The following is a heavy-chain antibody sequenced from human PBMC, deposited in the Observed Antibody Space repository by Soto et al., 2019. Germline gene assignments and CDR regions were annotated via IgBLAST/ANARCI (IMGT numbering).Heavy chain of an antibody. CDR3: ARGGEVPLSDRSYYYYCGMDV. Sequence: QVQLVQSGAEVKKPGSSVKVSCKASGGTFSSYAISWVRQAPGQGLEWMGGIIPIFGTANYAQKFQDRVTITADESTSTAYMERSSLRSEDTAVYYCARGGEVPLSDRSYYYYCGMDVWGQGTTVTVS. J-gene: IGHJ6*02. D-gene: IGHD3-16*01. CDR1: GGTFSSYA. CDR2: IIPIFGTA. V-gene: IGHV1-69*01.